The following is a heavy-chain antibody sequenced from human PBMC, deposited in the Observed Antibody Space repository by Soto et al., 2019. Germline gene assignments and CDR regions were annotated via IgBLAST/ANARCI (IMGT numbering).Heavy chain of an antibody. Sequence: VKVSCKASGYTFTSYAMHWVRQAPGQRLEWMGWINAGNGNTKYSQKFQGRVTITRDTSASTAYMELSSLRSEDTAVYYCARVSRTVVTPSHFDYWGQGTLVTVSS. V-gene: IGHV1-3*01. CDR3: ARVSRTVVTPSHFDY. D-gene: IGHD2-21*02. CDR2: INAGNGNT. J-gene: IGHJ4*02. CDR1: GYTFTSYA.